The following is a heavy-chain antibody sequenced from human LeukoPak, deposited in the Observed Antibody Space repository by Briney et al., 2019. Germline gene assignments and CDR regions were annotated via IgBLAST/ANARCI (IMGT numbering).Heavy chain of an antibody. CDR3: ARAKDIVVVPHAFDI. CDR1: GGTFSSYA. CDR2: IIPIFGTA. J-gene: IGHJ3*02. V-gene: IGHV1-69*13. D-gene: IGHD2-2*01. Sequence: ASVKDSCKASGGTFSSYAISWVRQAPGQGLEWMGGIIPIFGTANYAQKFQGRVTITADESTSTAYMELSSLRSEDTAVYYCARAKDIVVVPHAFDIWGQGTMVTVSS.